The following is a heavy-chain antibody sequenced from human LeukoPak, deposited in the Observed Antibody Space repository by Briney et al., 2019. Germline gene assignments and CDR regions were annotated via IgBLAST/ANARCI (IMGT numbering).Heavy chain of an antibody. Sequence: SVKVSCKASGGTFSSYAISWVRQAPGQGLEWMGGIIPIFGTANYAQKFQGRVTITADESTSTAYMELSSLRSEDTAVYYCAKLAAIWTSAGYYFDYWGPGTLVTVSS. CDR1: GGTFSSYA. D-gene: IGHD3/OR15-3a*01. CDR3: AKLAAIWTSAGYYFDY. J-gene: IGHJ4*02. CDR2: IIPIFGTA. V-gene: IGHV1-69*13.